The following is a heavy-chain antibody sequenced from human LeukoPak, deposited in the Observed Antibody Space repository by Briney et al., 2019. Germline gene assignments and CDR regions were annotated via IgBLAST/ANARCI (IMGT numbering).Heavy chain of an antibody. CDR1: GGSFSGYY. CDR3: ARAERGYSHGFFDY. D-gene: IGHD5-18*01. CDR2: IYYSGST. V-gene: IGHV4-59*01. J-gene: IGHJ4*02. Sequence: AETLSLTCAVYGGSFSGYYWSWIRQPPGKGLEWIGYIYYSGSTNYNTSLKSRVTISVDTSKNQLSLKLSSVTAADTAVYYCARAERGYSHGFFDYWGQGTLVTVSS.